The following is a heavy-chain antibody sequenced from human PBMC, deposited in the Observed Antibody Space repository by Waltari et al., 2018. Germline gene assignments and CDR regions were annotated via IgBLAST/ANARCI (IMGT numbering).Heavy chain of an antibody. J-gene: IGHJ4*02. CDR2: IYHSGST. CDR3: AAYVHSLGYCTNGVCPYYFDY. D-gene: IGHD2-8*01. CDR1: GYSISSGYY. Sequence: QVQLQESGPGLVKPSETLSLTCAVSGYSISSGYYWGWTRTHPGTGLGWIGSIYHSGSTYYNPSLKSRVTISVDTSKNQFSLKLSSVTAADTAVYYCAAYVHSLGYCTNGVCPYYFDYWGQGTLVTVSS. V-gene: IGHV4-38-2*01.